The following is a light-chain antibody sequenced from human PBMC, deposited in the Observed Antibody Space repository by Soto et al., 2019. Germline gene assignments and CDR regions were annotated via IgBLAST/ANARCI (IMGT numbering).Light chain of an antibody. CDR3: CSYAGSYTLV. Sequence: QSALTQPRSVSGSPGQSVTISCTGTSSDVGGYDYVSWYQHHPGEAPKLMIYDVTKRPSGVPDRLSGSKSGNTASLTISELQAEDEADYYCCSYAGSYTLVFGGGTKLTVL. CDR2: DVT. V-gene: IGLV2-11*01. CDR1: SSDVGGYDY. J-gene: IGLJ3*02.